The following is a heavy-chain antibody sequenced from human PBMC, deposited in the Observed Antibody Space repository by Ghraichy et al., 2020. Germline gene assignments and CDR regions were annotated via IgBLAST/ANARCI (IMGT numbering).Heavy chain of an antibody. Sequence: ASVKVSCKASGYTFTSYGISWVRQAHGQGLEWMGWISAYNGNTNYAQKLQGRVTMTTDTSTSTAYMELRSLRSDDTAVYYCASSWTARNAFDIWGQGTMVTVSS. V-gene: IGHV1-18*04. D-gene: IGHD6-13*01. CDR3: ASSWTARNAFDI. J-gene: IGHJ3*02. CDR2: ISAYNGNT. CDR1: GYTFTSYG.